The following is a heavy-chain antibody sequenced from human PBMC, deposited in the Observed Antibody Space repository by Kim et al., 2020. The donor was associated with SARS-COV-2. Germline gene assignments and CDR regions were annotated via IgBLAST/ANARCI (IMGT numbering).Heavy chain of an antibody. CDR2: ISWNSGSI. CDR1: GFTFDDYA. D-gene: IGHD6-6*01. J-gene: IGHJ4*02. V-gene: IGHV3-9*01. CDR3: AKDKESSSSGDFDY. Sequence: GGSLRLSCAASGFTFDDYAMHWVRQAPGKGLEWVSGISWNSGSIGYADSVKGRFTISRDNAKNSLYLQMNSLRAEDTALYYCAKDKESSSSGDFDYWGQGTLGTVSS.